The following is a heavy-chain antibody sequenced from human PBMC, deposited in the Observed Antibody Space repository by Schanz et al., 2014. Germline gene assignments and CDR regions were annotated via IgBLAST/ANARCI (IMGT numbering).Heavy chain of an antibody. D-gene: IGHD3-10*01. V-gene: IGHV1-18*01. Sequence: QVQLVQSGAEVKKPGASVKVSGKASGYSFISYGIKWVRQAPGQGLEWMGWISAYNGHTDYAQKLQGRVTLTTDTSTSTAYMELRNLRSDDTAVYYCARAKRFGDMDVWGQGTTVTVSS. CDR2: ISAYNGHT. CDR3: ARAKRFGDMDV. CDR1: GYSFISYG. J-gene: IGHJ6*02.